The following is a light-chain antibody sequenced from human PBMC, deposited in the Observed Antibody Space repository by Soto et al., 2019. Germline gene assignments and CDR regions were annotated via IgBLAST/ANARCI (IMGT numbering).Light chain of an antibody. CDR2: DVS. CDR3: CSYAGNYTYV. V-gene: IGLV2-11*01. Sequence: QSVLTQPRSVSGSPGQSVTISCTGTSSDVGGYIYVSWYQQHPGKAPKLMVFDVSKRPSGVPDRFSGSKSDNTASLTISGLQTEDEADYFCCSYAGNYTYVFGTGTKVTV. J-gene: IGLJ1*01. CDR1: SSDVGGYIY.